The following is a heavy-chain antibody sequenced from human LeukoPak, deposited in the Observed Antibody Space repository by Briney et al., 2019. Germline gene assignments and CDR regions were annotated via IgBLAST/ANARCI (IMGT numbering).Heavy chain of an antibody. V-gene: IGHV3-64*01. J-gene: IGHJ4*02. CDR1: GFTFSSYA. CDR2: ISSNGGST. CDR3: ARGMGYSYGDY. Sequence: GGSLRLSCAASGFTFSSYAMPRVRQAPGKGLEYVSAISSNGGSTYYANSVKGRFTISRDNSKNTLYLQMGSLRAEDMAVYYCARGMGYSYGDYWGQGTLVTVSS. D-gene: IGHD5-18*01.